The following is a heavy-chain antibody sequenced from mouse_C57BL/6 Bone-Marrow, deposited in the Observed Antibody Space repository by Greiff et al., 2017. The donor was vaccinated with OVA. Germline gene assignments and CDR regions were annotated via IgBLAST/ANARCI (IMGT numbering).Heavy chain of an antibody. CDR3: ASPYYYDSSYY. CDR2: IYPGDGDT. V-gene: IGHV1-82*01. Sequence: VQLQQSGPELVKPGASVKISCKASGYAFSSSWMNWVKQRPGKGLEWIGRIYPGDGDTNYNGKFKSKATLTVDKSSSTAYMQLSSLTSEDSAVYYCASPYYYDSSYYWGQGTTLTVSS. J-gene: IGHJ2*01. D-gene: IGHD1-1*01. CDR1: GYAFSSSW.